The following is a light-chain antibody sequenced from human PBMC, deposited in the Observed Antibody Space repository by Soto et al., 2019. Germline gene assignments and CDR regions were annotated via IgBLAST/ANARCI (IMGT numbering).Light chain of an antibody. CDR3: CSFAGTDSFL. V-gene: IGLV2-8*01. CDR1: SSDVGAYNS. J-gene: IGLJ2*01. CDR2: DVT. Sequence: QSALTQPPSASGSPGQSVTISCTGTSSDVGAYNSVSWYQRHPGKAPKLMIYDVTKRPSGVPDRFSGSKSGDTASLTISGLQADDEADYYCCSFAGTDSFLFGGGTKLTVL.